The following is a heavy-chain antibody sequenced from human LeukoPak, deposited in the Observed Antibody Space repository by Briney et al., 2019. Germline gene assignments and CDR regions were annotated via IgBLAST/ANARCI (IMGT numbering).Heavy chain of an antibody. CDR2: IRYDGSDE. J-gene: IGHJ4*02. Sequence: GGSLRLSCAASGFIFTSYGMHWVRQAPGKGLECVAFIRYDGSDEYNGDSVRGRFTISRDNSKNTLYLQMNSLRAEDTAVYYCAKDATLFKFGYDNSGHFDYWGRGTLVTVSS. CDR1: GFIFTSYG. V-gene: IGHV3-30*02. CDR3: AKDATLFKFGYDNSGHFDY. D-gene: IGHD3-22*01.